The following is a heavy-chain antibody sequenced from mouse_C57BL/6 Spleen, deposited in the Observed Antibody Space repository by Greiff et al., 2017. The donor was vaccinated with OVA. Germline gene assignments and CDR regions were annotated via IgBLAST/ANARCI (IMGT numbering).Heavy chain of an antibody. J-gene: IGHJ2*01. CDR2: ISDGGSYT. CDR1: GFTFSSYA. Sequence: EVNVVESGGGLVKPGGSLKLSCAASGFTFSSYAMSWVRQTPEKRLEWVATISDGGSYTYYPDNVKGRFTISRDNAKNNLYLQMSHLKSEDTAMYYCASSDYWGQGTTLTVSS. V-gene: IGHV5-4*03. CDR3: ASSDY.